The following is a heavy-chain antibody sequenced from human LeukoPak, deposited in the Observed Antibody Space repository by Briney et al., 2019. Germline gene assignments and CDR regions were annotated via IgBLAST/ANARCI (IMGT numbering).Heavy chain of an antibody. CDR2: ISTSSSYI. CDR3: VRDTFSPDAFDI. Sequence: GGSLRLSCAASGFTFSSYSMNWVRQAPGKGLEWVSSISTSSSYIYSADSVKVRFTISRDNAKNSLYLQMNSLRAEDTAVYYCVRDTFSPDAFDIWGQGTMVTVPS. J-gene: IGHJ3*02. D-gene: IGHD3-16*01. V-gene: IGHV3-21*01. CDR1: GFTFSSYS.